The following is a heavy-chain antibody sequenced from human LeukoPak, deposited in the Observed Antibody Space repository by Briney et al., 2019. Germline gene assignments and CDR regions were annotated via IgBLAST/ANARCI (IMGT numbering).Heavy chain of an antibody. CDR3: AKCLDYYDSSGSFYYYYMDV. Sequence: PGGSLRLSCAASGFTFSVYAISWVRQAPGKGLEWVSAISGSGGSTYYADSVKGRFTISRDNSKNTLFLQMNSLRAEDTAVYYCAKCLDYYDSSGSFYYYYMDVWGKGPTVPVFS. V-gene: IGHV3-23*01. J-gene: IGHJ6*03. CDR2: ISGSGGST. CDR1: GFTFSVYA. D-gene: IGHD3-22*01.